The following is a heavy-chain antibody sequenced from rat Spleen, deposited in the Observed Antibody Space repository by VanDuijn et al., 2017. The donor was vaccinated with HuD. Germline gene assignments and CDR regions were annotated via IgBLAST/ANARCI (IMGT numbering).Heavy chain of an antibody. J-gene: IGHJ2*01. CDR3: AKYFPGLMVIAD. V-gene: IGHV2-32*01. D-gene: IGHD1-12*03. Sequence: QVQLKESGPGLVKPSETLSLTCTVSGFSLTSYHVSWVRQPPGKGLEWMGVIWTGGGTAYNSLLKSRLTITRDTSKSQLFLKMNSLQTEDTATYFCAKYFPGLMVIADWGQGVMVTVSS. CDR1: GFSLTSYH. CDR2: IWTGGGT.